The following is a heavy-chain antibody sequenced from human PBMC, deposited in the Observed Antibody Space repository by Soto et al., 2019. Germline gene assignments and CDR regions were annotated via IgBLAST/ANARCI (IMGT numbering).Heavy chain of an antibody. CDR1: EGAISGGGYY. V-gene: IGHV4-31*11. Sequence: PSETPSLACAVCEGAISGGGYYWSWIRQHPGKGLEWIGYIYYSGSSNYNPSLRGRVTISVDTAKSQFSLWLNSVTAADTAVYYCARGSIPSRGVFGFRGEGTQVTVSS. CDR3: ARGSIPSRGVFGF. CDR2: IYYSGSS. J-gene: IGHJ4*02. D-gene: IGHD2-2*02.